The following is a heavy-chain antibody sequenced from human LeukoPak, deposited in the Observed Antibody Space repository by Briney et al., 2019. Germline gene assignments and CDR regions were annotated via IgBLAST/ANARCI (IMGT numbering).Heavy chain of an antibody. D-gene: IGHD2/OR15-2a*01. Sequence: SSGTLSLTCGVSDGSLSGFFWTWIRQPPGKGLEWIGEILHRGSSYYNPSLKSRVSLSVDTSTNQVSLNLTSVTAADAAVYYCARGVKEVGRFYFYMDVWGHGTAVIVSS. CDR1: DGSLSGFF. CDR3: ARGVKEVGRFYFYMDV. CDR2: ILHRGSS. J-gene: IGHJ6*03. V-gene: IGHV4-34*01.